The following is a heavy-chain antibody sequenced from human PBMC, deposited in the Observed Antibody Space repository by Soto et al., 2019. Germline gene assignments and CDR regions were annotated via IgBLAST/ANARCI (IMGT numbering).Heavy chain of an antibody. D-gene: IGHD6-19*01. CDR2: ISSSGSTI. CDR1: GFTFSSYE. Sequence: GGSLRLSCAASGFTFSSYEMNWVRQAPGKGLEWVSYISSSGSTIYYADSVKDRFTISRDNAKNSLYLQMNSLRAEDTAVYYCARAVAGTSWYYGMDVWGQGTTVTVSS. V-gene: IGHV3-48*03. J-gene: IGHJ6*02. CDR3: ARAVAGTSWYYGMDV.